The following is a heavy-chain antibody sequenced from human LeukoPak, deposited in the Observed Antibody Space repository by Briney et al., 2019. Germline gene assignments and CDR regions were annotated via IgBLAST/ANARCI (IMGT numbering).Heavy chain of an antibody. CDR1: GFTFSTSD. CDR3: VRGASNGFDP. J-gene: IGHJ5*02. CDR2: IGTVGDI. V-gene: IGHV3-13*01. Sequence: PGGSLRLSCAASGFTFSTSDMHWVRQPIGKGLEWVSGIGTVGDIYYLGSVKGRFTISREDAKNSLYLQMNSLRAGDTAVYYCVRGASNGFDPWGQGTLVTVSS.